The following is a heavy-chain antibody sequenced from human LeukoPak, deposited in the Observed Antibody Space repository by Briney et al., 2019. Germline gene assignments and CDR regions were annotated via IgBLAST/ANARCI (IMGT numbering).Heavy chain of an antibody. CDR3: ARSGYVRSPFDY. CDR2: IYSGGRT. D-gene: IGHD5-12*01. J-gene: IGHJ4*02. CDR1: GFTVSRNY. V-gene: IGHV3-66*01. Sequence: GGSLRLSCAASGFTVSRNYMSWVRQAPGKGLEWVSVIYSGGRTYYADSVKGRFTISRDNSKNTLYLQMNRLGAEDTAVYYCARSGYVRSPFDYWGQGTLVTVSS.